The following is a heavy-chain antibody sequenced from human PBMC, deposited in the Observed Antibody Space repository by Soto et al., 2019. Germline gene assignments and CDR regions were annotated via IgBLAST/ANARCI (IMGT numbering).Heavy chain of an antibody. V-gene: IGHV4-39*01. CDR2: IYYSGRT. D-gene: IGHD2-8*01. CDR3: VSWVSAHFDY. CDR1: GESISSSSYY. J-gene: IGHJ4*02. Sequence: SETLSLTCIVSGESISSSSYYWGWIRQPPGKGLEWIGSIYYSGRTYYNPSFKSRVTISIDTSKNQFSLKLSSVTATDTAVYYCVSWVSAHFDYWGQGTLVTVSS.